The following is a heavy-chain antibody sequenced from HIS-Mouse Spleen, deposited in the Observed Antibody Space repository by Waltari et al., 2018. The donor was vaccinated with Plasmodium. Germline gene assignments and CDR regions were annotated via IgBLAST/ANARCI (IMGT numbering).Heavy chain of an antibody. V-gene: IGHV3-7*01. CDR1: GSTFSSYW. Sequence: EVQLVESGGGLVQPGGSLRLSCAASGSTFSSYWRSWVRQAPGKGLEGGANIKQDGSEKYYVDSVKGRFTISRDNAKNSLYLQMNSLRAEDTAVYYCASSWYWYFDLWGRGTLVTVSS. CDR3: ASSWYWYFDL. J-gene: IGHJ2*01. CDR2: IKQDGSEK. D-gene: IGHD6-13*01.